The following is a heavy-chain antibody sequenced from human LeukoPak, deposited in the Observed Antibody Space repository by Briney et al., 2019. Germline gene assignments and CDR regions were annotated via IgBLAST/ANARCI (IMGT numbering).Heavy chain of an antibody. CDR2: INPNSGGT. J-gene: IGHJ5*02. Sequence: ASVKVSCKXSGYTLTANYIYWVRQAPRQGLEWMGRINPNSGGTDYAQNFQGRVTMTRDTSISTAYMELSRLRSDDTAVYYCARGYCSGGTCYLVENWLDPWGQGTLVTVSS. CDR3: ARGYCSGGTCYLVENWLDP. D-gene: IGHD2-15*01. CDR1: GYTLTANY. V-gene: IGHV1-2*06.